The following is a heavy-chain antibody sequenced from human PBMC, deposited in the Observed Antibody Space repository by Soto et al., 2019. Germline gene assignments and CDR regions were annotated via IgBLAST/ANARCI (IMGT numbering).Heavy chain of an antibody. CDR2: IWYDGSNK. Sequence: QVQLVESGGGVVQPGRSLRLSCAASGFTFSSYGMHWVRQAPGKGLEWEAVIWYDGSNKYYADSVKGRFTISRDNSKNTLYLQMNSLRAEDTAVYYCARDGSILTGYYMPHTLFTFDYWGQGPLVTVSS. CDR3: ARDGSILTGYYMPHTLFTFDY. CDR1: GFTFSSYG. J-gene: IGHJ4*02. D-gene: IGHD3-9*01. V-gene: IGHV3-33*01.